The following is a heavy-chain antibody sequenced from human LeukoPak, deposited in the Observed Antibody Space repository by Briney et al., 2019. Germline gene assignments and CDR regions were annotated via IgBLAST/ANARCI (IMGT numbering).Heavy chain of an antibody. V-gene: IGHV5-51*01. CDR3: ASTDCSGGSCYSVPAAFDI. D-gene: IGHD2-15*01. CDR2: IYPGDSDT. J-gene: IGHJ3*02. CDR1: GYSFTSYW. Sequence: GESLKISCKGSGYSFTSYWIGWVRQMPGKGLEWMGIIYPGDSDTRYSPSFQGQVTISADKSISTAYLQWSSLKASDTAMYYCASTDCSGGSCYSVPAAFDIWGQGTMVTVSS.